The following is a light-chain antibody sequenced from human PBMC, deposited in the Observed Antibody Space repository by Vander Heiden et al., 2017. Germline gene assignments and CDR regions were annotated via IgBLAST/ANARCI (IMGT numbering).Light chain of an antibody. CDR1: QSISSY. V-gene: IGKV1-39*01. CDR2: AAS. CDR3: QQSYSTPLT. Sequence: IQMPQSPSSLSASVGDRVTITCRASQSISSYLNWYQQKPGKAPKLLIYAASSLQSGVPSRFSGSGSGTDFTLTISSLQPEDFATYYCQQSYSTPLTFGPGTKVDIK. J-gene: IGKJ3*01.